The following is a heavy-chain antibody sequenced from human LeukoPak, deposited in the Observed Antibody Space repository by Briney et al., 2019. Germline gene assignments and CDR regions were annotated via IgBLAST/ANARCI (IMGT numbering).Heavy chain of an antibody. Sequence: ASVKVSCEASGYTFTSYDINWVRQATGQGLEWMGWMNPNSGNTGYAQKFQGRVTMTRNTSISTAYMELSSLRSEDTAVYYCARGDGIMTPFDPWGQGTLVTVSS. CDR3: ARGDGIMTPFDP. J-gene: IGHJ5*02. CDR1: GYTFTSYD. V-gene: IGHV1-8*01. D-gene: IGHD3-16*01. CDR2: MNPNSGNT.